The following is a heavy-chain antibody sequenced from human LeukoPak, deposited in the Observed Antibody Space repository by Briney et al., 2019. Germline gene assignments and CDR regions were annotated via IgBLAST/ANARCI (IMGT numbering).Heavy chain of an antibody. J-gene: IGHJ4*02. V-gene: IGHV1-2*02. D-gene: IGHD3-22*01. CDR2: INPNSGGT. Sequence: ASVKVSCKASGGTFGSYAISWVRQAPGQGLEWMGWINPNSGGTNYAQKFQGRVTLTRDTSISTAYMELSRLRSDDTAVYYCATYFLDTSARDWGQGTLVTVSS. CDR1: GGTFGSYA. CDR3: ATYFLDTSARD.